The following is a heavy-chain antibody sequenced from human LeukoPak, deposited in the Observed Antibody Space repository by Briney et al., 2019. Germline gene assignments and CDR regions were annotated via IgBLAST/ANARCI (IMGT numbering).Heavy chain of an antibody. Sequence: GSSLRLSCAASGFTFDDYAMHWFRQAPGKGLDCVSGISWNSGSIGYADSVKGRFTISRDNAKNSLYLQMNSLRAEDTALYYCAKDQSEDVDTATTEFDYWGQGTLVTVSS. V-gene: IGHV3-9*01. J-gene: IGHJ4*02. D-gene: IGHD5-18*01. CDR1: GFTFDDYA. CDR3: AKDQSEDVDTATTEFDY. CDR2: ISWNSGSI.